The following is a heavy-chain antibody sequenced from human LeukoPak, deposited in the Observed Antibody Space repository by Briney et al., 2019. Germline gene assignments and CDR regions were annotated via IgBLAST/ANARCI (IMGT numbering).Heavy chain of an antibody. CDR2: IYYSGST. Sequence: SETLSLTCTVSGGSISSYFWGWIRQPPGKGLEWIGSIYYSGSTYYNPSLKSRVTISLDTSKNQFSLKLGSVTAADTAVYYCARRNRWELLDFWGQGTLVTVSS. V-gene: IGHV4-39*01. D-gene: IGHD1-26*01. J-gene: IGHJ4*02. CDR1: GGSISSYF. CDR3: ARRNRWELLDF.